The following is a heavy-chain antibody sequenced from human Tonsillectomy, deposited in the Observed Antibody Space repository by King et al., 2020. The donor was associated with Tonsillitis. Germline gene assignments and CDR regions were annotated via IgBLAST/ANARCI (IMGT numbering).Heavy chain of an antibody. CDR2: IRYDGSQK. V-gene: IGHV3-30*02. CDR1: GFTFSSYG. CDR3: AKDPTGGRFGTGLNYFDY. Sequence: VQLVESGGGVVQPGGSLRLSCAASGFTFSSYGMHWVRQAPGKGLEWVTFIRYDGSQKYYADSVKGRFTISRDNSKNTVYLQMHSLRAEDTAVYYCAKDPTGGRFGTGLNYFDYWGQGTLVTVSS. J-gene: IGHJ4*02. D-gene: IGHD3-16*01.